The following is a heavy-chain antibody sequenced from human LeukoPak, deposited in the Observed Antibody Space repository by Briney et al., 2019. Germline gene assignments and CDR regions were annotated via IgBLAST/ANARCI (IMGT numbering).Heavy chain of an antibody. CDR2: FKTNSGQV. Sequence: GGSLRLSCVASGFTFSDYAMNWVRQAPGKGLEWVSTFKTNSGQVYHAGSVRGRFTISRDNSKNTVYLQMSSLRAEDTALYYCARSVPDYTRFDYWGQGTLVTVSS. CDR3: ARSVPDYTRFDY. V-gene: IGHV3-23*01. J-gene: IGHJ4*02. CDR1: GFTFSDYA. D-gene: IGHD4-11*01.